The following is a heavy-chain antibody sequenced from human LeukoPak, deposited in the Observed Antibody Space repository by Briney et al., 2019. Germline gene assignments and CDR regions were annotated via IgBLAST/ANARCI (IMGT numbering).Heavy chain of an antibody. Sequence: SETLCLTRSDSGGSMNSYYWSWIRQSPGKGLEWIGYIYYSGSTNYNPSLKSRVTISVDTSKNQFSLKLSSVTAADTAVYYCARDFSTFYWYLDLWGRG. CDR2: IYYSGST. D-gene: IGHD6-13*01. CDR1: GGSMNSYY. V-gene: IGHV4-59*12. CDR3: ARDFSTFYWYLDL. J-gene: IGHJ2*01.